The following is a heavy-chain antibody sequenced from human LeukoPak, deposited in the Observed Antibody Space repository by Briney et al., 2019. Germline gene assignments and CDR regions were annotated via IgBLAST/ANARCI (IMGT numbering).Heavy chain of an antibody. J-gene: IGHJ5*02. V-gene: IGHV3-33*01. CDR2: LWYDGSKE. Sequence: GGSLRLSCTGSGFIFSKYAMQWVRQAPGKGLEWVGVLWYDGSKENYADSVKGRFSISRDNSRNTLDLQTNNLRVEDTAVYFCARDVRGGDYDLWGQGTLVTVSS. D-gene: IGHD2-21*01. CDR1: GFIFSKYA. CDR3: ARDVRGGDYDL.